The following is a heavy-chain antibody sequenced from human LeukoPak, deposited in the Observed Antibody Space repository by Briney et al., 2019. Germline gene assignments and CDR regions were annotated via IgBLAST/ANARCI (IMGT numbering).Heavy chain of an antibody. Sequence: GGSLRLSCAASGFRFSSYDIHWVRQAPGKGLEWVTFIESDGTKEYYADSVKGRFTISRDNSKNTVYVQMNTLRAEDTAVYYCAKEGSGWYYPDYWGQGTVVTVSS. CDR3: AKEGSGWYYPDY. CDR2: IESDGTKE. D-gene: IGHD6-19*01. J-gene: IGHJ4*02. V-gene: IGHV3-30*02. CDR1: GFRFSSYD.